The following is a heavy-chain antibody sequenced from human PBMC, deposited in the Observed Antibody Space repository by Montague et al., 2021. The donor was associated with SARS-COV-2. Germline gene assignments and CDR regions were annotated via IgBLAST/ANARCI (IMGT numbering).Heavy chain of an antibody. CDR1: GGSISSGDYY. Sequence: SETLSLTCTVSGGSISSGDYYWSWIRQPPGKGLEWIGYIYYSGSTNYNPSLKSRVTISVDTSKNQFSLKLSSVTAADTAVYYCARHALGYLDWLNEGYFDYWGQGTLVTVSS. D-gene: IGHD3-9*01. CDR2: IYYSGST. J-gene: IGHJ4*02. V-gene: IGHV4-61*08. CDR3: ARHALGYLDWLNEGYFDY.